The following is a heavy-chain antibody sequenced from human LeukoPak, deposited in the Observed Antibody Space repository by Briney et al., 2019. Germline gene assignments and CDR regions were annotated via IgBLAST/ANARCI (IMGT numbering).Heavy chain of an antibody. CDR2: IYSGGST. CDR3: ARGRNSCGFDY. CDR1: GFTFRSYW. Sequence: PGGSLRLSCAASGFTFRSYWMHWVRQAPGEGLVWVSVIYSGGSTYYADSVKGRFTISRDNSKNTLYLQMNSLRAEDTAVYYCARGRNSCGFDYWGQGTLVTVSS. V-gene: IGHV3-53*01. D-gene: IGHD1-14*01. J-gene: IGHJ4*02.